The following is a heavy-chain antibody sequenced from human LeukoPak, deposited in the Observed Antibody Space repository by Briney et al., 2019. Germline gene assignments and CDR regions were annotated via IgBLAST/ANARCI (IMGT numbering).Heavy chain of an antibody. Sequence: SQTLSLTCTVSGGSISSGDYYWSWIRQPPGKGLEWIGYIYYSGSTYYNPSLKSRVTISVDTSKNQFSLKLSSVTAADTAVYYCARVGIAAAETVDYWGQGTLVTVSS. J-gene: IGHJ4*02. D-gene: IGHD6-13*01. V-gene: IGHV4-30-4*01. CDR1: GGSISSGDYY. CDR2: IYYSGST. CDR3: ARVGIAAAETVDY.